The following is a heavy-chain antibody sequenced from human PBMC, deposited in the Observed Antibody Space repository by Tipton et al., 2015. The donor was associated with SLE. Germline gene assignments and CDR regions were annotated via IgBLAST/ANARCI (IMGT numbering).Heavy chain of an antibody. CDR3: ARALGRAAAGTADY. V-gene: IGHV4-34*01. CDR2: INHSGST. Sequence: TLSLTCAVYGGSFSGYYWSWIRQPPGKGLEWIGEINHSGSTNYNPSLKSRVTISVDTSKNHFSLKLTSVTAADTAVYYCARALGRAAAGTADYWGQGTLVTVSS. CDR1: GGSFSGYY. D-gene: IGHD6-13*01. J-gene: IGHJ4*02.